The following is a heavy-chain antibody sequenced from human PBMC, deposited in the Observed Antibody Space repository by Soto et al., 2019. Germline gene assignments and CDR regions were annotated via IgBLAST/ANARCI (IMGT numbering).Heavy chain of an antibody. CDR3: ARRAGNLYYNGAFDY. J-gene: IGHJ4*02. CDR2: IDPSDSYT. D-gene: IGHD3-10*01. CDR1: GYSFTSYW. V-gene: IGHV5-10-1*04. Sequence: ESLKISCKGSGYSFTSYWISWVRQMPGKGLEWMGRIDPSDSYTNYSPSFQGQVTISADKSISTAYLQWNSLKASDTAMYYCARRAGNLYYNGAFDYWGQGALVTVSS.